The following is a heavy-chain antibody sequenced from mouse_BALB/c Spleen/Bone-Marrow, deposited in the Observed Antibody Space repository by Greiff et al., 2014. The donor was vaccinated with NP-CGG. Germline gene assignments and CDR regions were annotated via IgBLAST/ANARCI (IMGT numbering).Heavy chain of an antibody. CDR2: IDPANGNT. CDR3: ASYVYGYYFDY. Sequence: DVKLVESGAELVKPGASVKLSCTASGFKVKDTYIHWVKQRPEQGLEWIGRIDPANGNTKYDPKFQGKATITADTSSNTAYLQRSSLTAEDTAVYYCASYVYGYYFDYWGQGTTLTVSS. CDR1: GFKVKDTY. D-gene: IGHD2-2*01. J-gene: IGHJ2*01. V-gene: IGHV14-3*02.